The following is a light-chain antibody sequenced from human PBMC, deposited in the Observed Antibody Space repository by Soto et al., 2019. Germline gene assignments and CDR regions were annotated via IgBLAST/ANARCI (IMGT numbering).Light chain of an antibody. J-gene: IGKJ1*01. CDR1: DSISPW. CDR3: QQSYSSPPT. CDR2: AAS. Sequence: DIQMPQSPSTMAASVGDRVTITCRASDSISPWVAWYQQKPGKAPKLLIFAASSLQSGVPSRFSGSRSGPDFTLTISSLQPEDFATYYCQQSYSSPPTFGQGTKVDI. V-gene: IGKV1-39*01.